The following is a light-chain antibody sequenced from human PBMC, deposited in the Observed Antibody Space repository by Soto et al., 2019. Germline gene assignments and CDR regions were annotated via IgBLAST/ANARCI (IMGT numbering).Light chain of an antibody. CDR2: WAS. J-gene: IGKJ1*01. CDR3: QQYYDTPRT. CDR1: QSVLYSPNNKNY. V-gene: IGKV4-1*01. Sequence: DIVMTQSPDSLAVSLGERATINCKSSQSVLYSPNNKNYLAWYQKKAGQPPRLLIYWASTRESGVPDRFSGSGSGTEFNLTISSLQAEDVAEYYCQQYYDTPRTFGQGTKVEIK.